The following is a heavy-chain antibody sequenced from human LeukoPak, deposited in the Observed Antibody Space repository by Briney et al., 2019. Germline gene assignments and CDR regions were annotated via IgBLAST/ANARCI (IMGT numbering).Heavy chain of an antibody. CDR2: ISNSGST. CDR3: AKDISGSYSTGSDY. CDR1: GGTISSSSHY. D-gene: IGHD1-26*01. Sequence: SETLSLTCTVSGGTISSSSHYWGWIPQPPGKGLEWIGSISNSGSTYYNPSLKSPITISVDTSNNQFSLKLSSVTAADTAVYYCAKDISGSYSTGSDYWGQGTLVTVSS. J-gene: IGHJ4*02. V-gene: IGHV4-39*07.